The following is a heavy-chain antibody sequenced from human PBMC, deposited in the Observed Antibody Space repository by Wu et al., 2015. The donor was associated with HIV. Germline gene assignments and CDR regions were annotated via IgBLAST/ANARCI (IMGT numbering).Heavy chain of an antibody. Sequence: QVQLVQSGAEVKNPGASVKVSCRASGYRFTGYYIHWVRQAPGQGLEWMAGINPLFGTTKFAQKFQGRLTITTDELRTTAYMDLSNLKSEDTAVYYCAINTDSVATSLYSLGVWGQGTVVTVSS. D-gene: IGHD6-19*01. J-gene: IGHJ6*02. CDR3: AINTDSVATSLYSLGV. V-gene: IGHV1-69*01. CDR2: INPLFGTT. CDR1: GYRFTGYY.